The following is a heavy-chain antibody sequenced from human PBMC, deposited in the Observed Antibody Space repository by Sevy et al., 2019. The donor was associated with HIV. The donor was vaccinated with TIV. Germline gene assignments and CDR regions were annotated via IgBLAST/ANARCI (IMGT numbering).Heavy chain of an antibody. D-gene: IGHD1-26*01. CDR3: AKIPAGGSYVACFDS. V-gene: IGHV3-30*18. J-gene: IGHJ4*02. CDR1: GFSFNKYG. CDR2: IAYDGGNK. Sequence: GGSLRLSCAASGFSFNKYGMHWVRQAPGEGLEWVAVIAYDGGNKYYTDSVKGRFTISRDNSKNTLYLQMNSLRAEDTAVYYCAKIPAGGSYVACFDSWGQGTLVTVSS.